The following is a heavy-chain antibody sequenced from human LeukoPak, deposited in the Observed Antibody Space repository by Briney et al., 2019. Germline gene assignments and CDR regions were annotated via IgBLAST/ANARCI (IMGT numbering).Heavy chain of an antibody. CDR2: IYYSGST. V-gene: IGHV4-39*01. J-gene: IGHJ4*02. Sequence: SETLSLTCTVSGGSISSSSYYWSWIRQPPGKGLEWIGSIYYSGSTYYNPSLKSRVTISVDTSKNQFSLKLSSVTAADTAVYYCASQKGSTSLDYWGQGTLVTVSS. CDR3: ASQKGSTSLDY. D-gene: IGHD2-2*01. CDR1: GGSISSSSYY.